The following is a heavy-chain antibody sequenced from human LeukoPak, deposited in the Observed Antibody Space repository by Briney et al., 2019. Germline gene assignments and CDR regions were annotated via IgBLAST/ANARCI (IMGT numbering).Heavy chain of an antibody. V-gene: IGHV1-18*01. CDR1: GYTFTSYG. Sequence: ASVKVSCKASGYTFTSYGISWVRQAHGQGLEWMGWISAYNGNTNYAQKLQGRVTMTTDTSTSTAYMELRSLRSDDTAVYYCARVPHYGGNSSVDPWGQGTLVTVSS. J-gene: IGHJ5*02. D-gene: IGHD4-23*01. CDR3: ARVPHYGGNSSVDP. CDR2: ISAYNGNT.